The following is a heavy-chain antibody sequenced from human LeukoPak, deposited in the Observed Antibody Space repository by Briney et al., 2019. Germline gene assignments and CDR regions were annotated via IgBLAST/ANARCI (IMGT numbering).Heavy chain of an antibody. Sequence: GGSLRLSCAASGFTFSSYAMSWVRQAPGKGLEWVSAISGSGGSTYYADSVKGRFTISRDNSKNTLYLQMNSLRVEDTAVYYCARKYCSGGSCYSDYWGQGTLVTVSS. D-gene: IGHD2-15*01. CDR1: GFTFSSYA. J-gene: IGHJ4*02. CDR3: ARKYCSGGSCYSDY. V-gene: IGHV3-23*01. CDR2: ISGSGGST.